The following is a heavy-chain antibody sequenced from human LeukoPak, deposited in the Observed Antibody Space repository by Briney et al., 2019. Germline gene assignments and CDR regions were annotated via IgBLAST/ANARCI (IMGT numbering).Heavy chain of an antibody. Sequence: ASVKVSCKASGYTFTGYYMHWVRQAPGQGLEWMGWINTNTGNPTYAQGFTGRFVFSLDTSVSTAYLQISSLKAEDTAVYYCARENVVAVAGDFDYWGQGTLVTVSS. V-gene: IGHV7-4-1*02. D-gene: IGHD6-19*01. CDR3: ARENVVAVAGDFDY. CDR2: INTNTGNP. CDR1: GYTFTGYY. J-gene: IGHJ4*02.